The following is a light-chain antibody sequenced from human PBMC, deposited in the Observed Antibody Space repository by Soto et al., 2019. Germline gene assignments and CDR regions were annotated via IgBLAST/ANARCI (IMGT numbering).Light chain of an antibody. J-gene: IGKJ2*01. Sequence: DIQMTQSPSTLSASVGDRVTITCRGSQSISSWLAWYQQKPGKAPKLLIYKASSLESGVPSRFIGSGSGTEFTLTISSLQPDDFATYYCQQYKSYSTFGQGTKLEIK. CDR2: KAS. V-gene: IGKV1-5*03. CDR1: QSISSW. CDR3: QQYKSYST.